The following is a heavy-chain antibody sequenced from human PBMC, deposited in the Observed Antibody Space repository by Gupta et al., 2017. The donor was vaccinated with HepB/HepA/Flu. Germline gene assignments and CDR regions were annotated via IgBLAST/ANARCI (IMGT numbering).Heavy chain of an antibody. V-gene: IGHV3-43*02. Sequence: EVQLVESGGGVVQPGGSLRLSCAASGFTFDDYAMHWVRQAPGKGLEWVSLISGDGGSTYYADSVKGRFTISRDNSKNSLYLQMNSLRTEDTALYYCAKDMYYDFWSGYIPGGDSFDIWGQGTMVTVSS. CDR1: GFTFDDYA. J-gene: IGHJ3*02. CDR3: AKDMYYDFWSGYIPGGDSFDI. D-gene: IGHD3-3*01. CDR2: ISGDGGST.